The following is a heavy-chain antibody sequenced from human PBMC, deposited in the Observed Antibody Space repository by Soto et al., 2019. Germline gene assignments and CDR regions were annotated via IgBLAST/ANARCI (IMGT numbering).Heavy chain of an antibody. D-gene: IGHD3-10*01. Sequence: PSETLSLTCAVYGGSFSGYYWSWISQPPGKGLEWIGEINHSGSTNYNPSLKSRVTISVDTSKNQFPLKLSSVTAADTAVYYCARIKVPIEGSGSYFDYYYYMDVWGKGTTVTVSS. CDR3: ARIKVPIEGSGSYFDYYYYMDV. V-gene: IGHV4-34*01. J-gene: IGHJ6*03. CDR1: GGSFSGYY. CDR2: INHSGST.